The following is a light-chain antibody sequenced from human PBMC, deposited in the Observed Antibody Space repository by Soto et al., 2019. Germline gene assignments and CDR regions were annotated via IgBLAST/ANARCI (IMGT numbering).Light chain of an antibody. CDR1: QSVDSSY. CDR3: QHYGSYPLT. Sequence: EVVLTQSPGALSLSPGERATLSCRASQSVDSSYFAWYQQRPGQAPRLLIYETSSRATGIPDRFSGSGSVTDFTLTVSRLEPEDFAVYFCQHYGSYPLTFGGGTKVEIK. CDR2: ETS. V-gene: IGKV3-20*01. J-gene: IGKJ4*01.